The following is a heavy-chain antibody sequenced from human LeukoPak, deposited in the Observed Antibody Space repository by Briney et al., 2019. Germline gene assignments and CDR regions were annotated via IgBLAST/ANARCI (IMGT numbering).Heavy chain of an antibody. CDR1: GFTFDDYA. D-gene: IGHD1-26*01. CDR3: AKGVGATTSAFDI. CDR2: ISWNSGSI. J-gene: IGHJ3*02. Sequence: GGSLRLSCAASGFTFDDYAMHWVRQAPGKGLEWVSGISWNSGSIGYADSVKGRFTISRDNAKNSLYLQMNSLRAEDMALCYCAKGVGATTSAFDIWGQGTMVTVSS. V-gene: IGHV3-9*03.